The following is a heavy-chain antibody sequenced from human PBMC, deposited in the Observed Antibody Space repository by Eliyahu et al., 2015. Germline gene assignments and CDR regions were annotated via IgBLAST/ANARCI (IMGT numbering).Heavy chain of an antibody. D-gene: IGHD4-17*01. CDR2: IHPGXSET. CDR3: ARWTTVTTSDY. V-gene: IGHV5-51*01. J-gene: IGHJ4*02. CDR1: GYNFNNYW. Sequence: EVQLVQSGAEVKKPGESLRISCQGSGYNFNNYWIVWVRQMSGXGLEWMGIIHPGXSETRYSPSFQGHVTFSADKSINTAXLHWSGLKVSDTAMYYCARWTTVTTSDYWGPGTLVTVSS.